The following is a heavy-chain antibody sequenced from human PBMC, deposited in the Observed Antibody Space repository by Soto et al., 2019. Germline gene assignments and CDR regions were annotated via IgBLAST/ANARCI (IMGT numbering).Heavy chain of an antibody. CDR3: ARDVDGVFDF. V-gene: IGHV1-18*01. J-gene: IGHJ4*02. CDR2: VSPYNGDT. CDR1: GYTIKYG. D-gene: IGHD4-17*01. Sequence: QVRLVQSGTEVKKPGTSVKVSCQAFGYTIKYGITWVRRAPGQGLEWMGWVSPYNGDTNYAQKLQGRITMTTDTSPRTAYMELKSLKFDDTAVYYCARDVDGVFDFWGQGTLITVSS.